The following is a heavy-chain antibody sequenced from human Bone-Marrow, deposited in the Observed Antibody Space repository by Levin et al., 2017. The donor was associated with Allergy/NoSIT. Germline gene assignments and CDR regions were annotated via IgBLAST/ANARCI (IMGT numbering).Heavy chain of an antibody. CDR2: IDWDDDK. V-gene: IGHV2-70*13. Sequence: SGPTLVKPTQTLTLTCTFSGFSLNTRGMCVSWIRQPPGKALEWLALIDWDDDKYYSTSLKTRLTISKDSSKNQVVLSMTNMDAVDTATYYCARLYYDTLTGSDAFDIWGQGTMVTVSS. CDR1: GFSLNTRGMC. D-gene: IGHD3-9*01. J-gene: IGHJ3*02. CDR3: ARLYYDTLTGSDAFDI.